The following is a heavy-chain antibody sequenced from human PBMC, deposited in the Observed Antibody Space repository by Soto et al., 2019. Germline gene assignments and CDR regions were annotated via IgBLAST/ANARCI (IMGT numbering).Heavy chain of an antibody. CDR1: GFTFSLYS. CDR2: ISRSSTGI. D-gene: IGHD3-10*01. CDR3: XRAVTWGLDV. Sequence: EVQLVESGGGLVQPGGSLRLSCAASGFTFSLYSMSWVRQAPGKGLEWVSYISRSSTGIHYADSVKGRFTISRDDATXXXXXQXXSXXXXXXXXXXXXRAVTWGLDVWGQGTTVSISS. V-gene: IGHV3-48*01. J-gene: IGHJ6*02.